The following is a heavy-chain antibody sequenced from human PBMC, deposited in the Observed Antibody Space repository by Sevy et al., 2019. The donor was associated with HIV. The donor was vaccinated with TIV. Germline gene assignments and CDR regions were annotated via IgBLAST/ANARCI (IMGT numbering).Heavy chain of an antibody. CDR2: ISGSGGGT. D-gene: IGHD6-19*01. V-gene: IGHV3-23*01. CDR3: AKDVAVAGSGAAY. J-gene: IGHJ4*02. Sequence: GGSLRLSCAASGFTFGSYAMSWVRQAPGKGLEWVSAISGSGGGTYYADSVKGRFTISRDNSKNTLYLQMNSLRAEDTAVYYCAKDVAVAGSGAAYWGQGTLVTVSS. CDR1: GFTFGSYA.